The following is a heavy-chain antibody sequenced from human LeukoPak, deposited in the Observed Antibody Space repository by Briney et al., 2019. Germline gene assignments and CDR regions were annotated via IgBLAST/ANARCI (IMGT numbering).Heavy chain of an antibody. CDR2: IYHQGST. D-gene: IGHD3-9*01. CDR1: GGASSGYY. V-gene: IGHV4-34*01. Sequence: SETLSLTCAVYGGASSGYYGTWMRQAPGKGLEWIGEIYHQGSTNYNPSLKSRVTISVDTSKSQFSLRLSSVTAADTAVYYCAWTRAGYLRYWGQGMLVSVSS. J-gene: IGHJ4*02. CDR3: AWTRAGYLRY.